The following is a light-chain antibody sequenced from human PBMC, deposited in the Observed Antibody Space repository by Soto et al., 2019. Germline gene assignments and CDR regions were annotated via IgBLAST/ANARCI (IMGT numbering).Light chain of an antibody. CDR1: ETVHSN. J-gene: IGKJ1*01. Sequence: EIVMTQSPAALSVSPGERATLSCRASETVHSNLAWYQQKPGQAPRLLIYGASTRATGIPARFSGSGSGTEFTLTISSLQSEDFAVYYCQQYNNWWAFGQGTKVDNK. V-gene: IGKV3-15*01. CDR3: QQYNNWWA. CDR2: GAS.